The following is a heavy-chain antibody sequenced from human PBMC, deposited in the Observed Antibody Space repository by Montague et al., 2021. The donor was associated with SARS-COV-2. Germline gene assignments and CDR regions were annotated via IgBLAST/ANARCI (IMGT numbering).Heavy chain of an antibody. CDR1: GGSISSSTYY. CDR2: IYYRGST. D-gene: IGHD6-19*01. V-gene: IGHV4-39*01. Sequence: SETLSLTCTVSGGSISSSTYYWAWIRQPPGKGLEWIGSIYYRGSTYYNPSLKSRVFISVDTSKKQLSLTLTSVTAVDTAVYYCATQGDPSGWIPGPFDFWGQGTLLSVSS. J-gene: IGHJ4*02. CDR3: ATQGDPSGWIPGPFDF.